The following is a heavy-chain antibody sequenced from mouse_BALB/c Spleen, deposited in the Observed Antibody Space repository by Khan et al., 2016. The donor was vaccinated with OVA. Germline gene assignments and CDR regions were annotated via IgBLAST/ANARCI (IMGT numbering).Heavy chain of an antibody. CDR2: INTYTGEP. V-gene: IGHV9-3-1*01. CDR3: ARSASYWFFDV. D-gene: IGHD6-1*01. J-gene: IGHJ1*01. Sequence: QIQLVQSGPELKKPGETVKISCKASGYTFTNYGMNWVKQAPGKGLKWMGWINTYTGEPTYADDFKGRFAFSLETSANTAYLQINNLKNEDTATYFCARSASYWFFDVWGAWTTVTVSS. CDR1: GYTFTNYG.